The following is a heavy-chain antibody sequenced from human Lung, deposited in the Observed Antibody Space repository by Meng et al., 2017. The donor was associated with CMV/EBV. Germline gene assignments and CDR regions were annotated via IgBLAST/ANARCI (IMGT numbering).Heavy chain of an antibody. V-gene: IGHV1-69*05. J-gene: IGHJ6*04. D-gene: IGHD2-2*02. CDR2: IIPIFGIA. CDR3: ARDRTGDCSSTSCYNYYYYYGMDF. Sequence: SXXVSXKASGGTFSNYAFSWVRQAPGQGLEWMGGIIPIFGIANYAQKFQGRVTIATDESTSTAYMELISLRPEDTAVYYCARDRTGDCSSTSCYNYYYYYGMDFXGEAXTVTVSS. CDR1: GGTFSNYA.